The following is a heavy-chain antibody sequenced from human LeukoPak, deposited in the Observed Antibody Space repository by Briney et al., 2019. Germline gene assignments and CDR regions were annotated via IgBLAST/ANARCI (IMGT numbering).Heavy chain of an antibody. V-gene: IGHV4-61*05. D-gene: IGHD4-17*01. CDR2: IYYSGST. J-gene: IGHJ6*02. CDR1: GGSISTTNYY. Sequence: PSETLSLTCTVSGGSISTTNYYWGWIRQPPGRDLEWIGYIYYSGSTNYNPSLKSRVTISVDTSKNQFSLKLSSVTAADTAVYYCARLTTVTTYYYYYGMDVWGQGTTVTVSS. CDR3: ARLTTVTTYYYYYGMDV.